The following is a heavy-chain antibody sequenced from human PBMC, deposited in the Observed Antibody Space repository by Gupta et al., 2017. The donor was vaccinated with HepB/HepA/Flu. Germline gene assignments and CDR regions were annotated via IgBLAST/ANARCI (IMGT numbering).Heavy chain of an antibody. V-gene: IGHV4-39*01. D-gene: IGHD4-11*01. J-gene: IGHJ5*02. Sequence: QLPLEESGTGLGKPSETLSLSCVVCCTSIININYCWGWIRQPPGKGLEWIGSFCFKDKTYYNPSLKTRVTYSPSLQSRVTIFVDASKNHFSRNVNSVTATDTAGYYCARREDYRDTNWFDPWGQGNMVTVSS. CDR3: ARREDYRDTNWFDP. CDR1: CTSIININYC. CDR2: FCFKDKT.